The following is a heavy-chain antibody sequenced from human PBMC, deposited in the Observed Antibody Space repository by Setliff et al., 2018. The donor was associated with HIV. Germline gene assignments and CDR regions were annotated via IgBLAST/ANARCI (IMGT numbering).Heavy chain of an antibody. V-gene: IGHV3-66*02. Sequence: GGSPRLSCVASGFTFSSYAISWVRQAPGKGLEWVSTIYSDGNTYHADSVKGRFTLSRDNSENALFLQMNSLRPEDTAVYYCARLRPFNSALDYWGQGTLVTVSS. CDR3: ARLRPFNSALDY. CDR2: IYSDGNT. CDR1: GFTFSSYA. D-gene: IGHD6-13*01. J-gene: IGHJ4*02.